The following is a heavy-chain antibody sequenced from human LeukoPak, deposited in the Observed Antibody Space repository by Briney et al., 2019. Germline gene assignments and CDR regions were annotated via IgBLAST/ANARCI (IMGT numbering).Heavy chain of an antibody. CDR3: TRDKEWWLRFAGGY. V-gene: IGHV3-49*04. J-gene: IGHJ4*02. D-gene: IGHD5-12*01. CDR1: GLTFGDYA. CDR2: IRSKAYGGTT. Sequence: GGSLRLSCTASGLTFGDYAMSWVRQAPGKGLEWVGFIRSKAYGGTTEYAASVKGRFTISRDDSKSIAYLQMNSLKTEDTAVYYCTRDKEWWLRFAGGYWGQGTLVTVSS.